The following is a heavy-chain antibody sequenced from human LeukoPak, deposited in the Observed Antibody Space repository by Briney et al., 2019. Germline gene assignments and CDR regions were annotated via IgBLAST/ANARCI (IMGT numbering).Heavy chain of an antibody. CDR2: ISAYNGNT. J-gene: IGHJ3*02. D-gene: IGHD6-13*01. V-gene: IGHV1-18*01. CDR1: GYTFTNYG. Sequence: ASVKVSCKTSGYTFTNYGISWVRQAPGLGLEWMGWISAYNGNTNYAQKVQGRVTMTTDTSTSTAYMELRSLRFDDTAVYYCARDQSVRLLQTSSTYFKHVFAIWGQGSMVTVSS. CDR3: ARDQSVRLLQTSSTYFKHVFAI.